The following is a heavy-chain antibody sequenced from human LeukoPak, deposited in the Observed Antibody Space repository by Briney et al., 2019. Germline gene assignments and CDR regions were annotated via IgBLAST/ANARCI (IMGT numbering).Heavy chain of an antibody. CDR3: ARDFSSYYDSTSNYGDAYFDY. CDR2: INPSGGST. Sequence: ASVKVSCKASGYTFTSYYMHWVRQAPGQGLEWMGIINPSGGSTSYAQKFQGRVTMTRDTSTSTVYMELRSLRTEDTAVYYCARDFSSYYDSTSNYGDAYFDYWGQGTLVTVSS. CDR1: GYTFTSYY. V-gene: IGHV1-46*01. D-gene: IGHD3-22*01. J-gene: IGHJ4*02.